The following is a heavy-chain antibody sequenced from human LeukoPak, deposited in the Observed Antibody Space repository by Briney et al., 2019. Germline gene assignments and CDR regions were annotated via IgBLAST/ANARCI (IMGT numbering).Heavy chain of an antibody. J-gene: IGHJ3*02. D-gene: IGHD6-13*01. CDR3: ARSRQLVYPDAFDI. V-gene: IGHV3-23*01. Sequence: PGGSLRLSCAASGFTFINYALNWVRRAPGKGLEWVSSISGSGVATYYADAVKGRFTISRDNSKNTLYLQMNSLRAEDTAVYYCARSRQLVYPDAFDIWGQGTMVTVSS. CDR2: ISGSGVAT. CDR1: GFTFINYA.